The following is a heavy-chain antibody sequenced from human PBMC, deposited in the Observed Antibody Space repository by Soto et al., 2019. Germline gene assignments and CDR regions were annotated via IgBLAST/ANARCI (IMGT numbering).Heavy chain of an antibody. D-gene: IGHD2-15*01. CDR2: IYYRGST. Sequence: QVQLQESGPGLVKPSQTLSLTCTVSGGSISSGGYYWSWIRQHPGKGLEWIGYIYYRGSTYYNPSLKSRVTISVDTSKNQFSLKLSSVTAADTAVYYCARDNHQVVAFDIWGQGTMVTVSS. J-gene: IGHJ3*02. V-gene: IGHV4-31*03. CDR3: ARDNHQVVAFDI. CDR1: GGSISSGGYY.